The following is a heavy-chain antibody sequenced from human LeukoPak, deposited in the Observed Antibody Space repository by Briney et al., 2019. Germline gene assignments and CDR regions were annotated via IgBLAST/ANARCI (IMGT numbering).Heavy chain of an antibody. CDR1: GYTFTGDY. J-gene: IGHJ3*02. CDR2: INPNSGGT. CDR3: AGGFGLGDGYNYAPFDAFDI. Sequence: GASVKVSCKASGYTFTGDYMHWVRQAPGQGLEWMGRINPNSGGTNYAQKFQVRVTMTRDTSISTAYMALSRLSSADTAVYSCAGGFGLGDGYNYAPFDAFDIWGQGTMVTVSS. D-gene: IGHD5-24*01. V-gene: IGHV1-2*06.